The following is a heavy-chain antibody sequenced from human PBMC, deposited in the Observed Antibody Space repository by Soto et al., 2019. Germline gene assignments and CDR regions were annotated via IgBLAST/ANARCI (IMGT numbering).Heavy chain of an antibody. J-gene: IGHJ5*02. V-gene: IGHV4-39*01. Sequence: SGTLSLTCTVSGGSINSRGYYWGWVRQPPGKGVGWIASIYYSGNSYYTPSLKSRVTISVDTSKNQFSLNLNSVTAADTALYYCARRRLGNCSSTTCSYYDAWGQGTLVTVSS. D-gene: IGHD2-2*01. CDR3: ARRRLGNCSSTTCSYYDA. CDR1: GGSINSRGYY. CDR2: IYYSGNS.